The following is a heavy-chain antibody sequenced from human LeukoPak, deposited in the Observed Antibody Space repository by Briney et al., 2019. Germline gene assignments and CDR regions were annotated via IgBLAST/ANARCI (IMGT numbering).Heavy chain of an antibody. CDR3: ARGGDDIVVVPAASWFDP. CDR1: GFTFSSYW. V-gene: IGHV3-74*01. D-gene: IGHD2-2*01. Sequence: GGSLRLSCAASGFTFSSYWMHWVRQAPGKGLVWVSRINSDGSSTSYADSVKGRFTISRDNAKSTLYLQMNSLRAEDTAVYYCARGGDDIVVVPAASWFDPWGQGTLVTVSS. J-gene: IGHJ5*02. CDR2: INSDGSST.